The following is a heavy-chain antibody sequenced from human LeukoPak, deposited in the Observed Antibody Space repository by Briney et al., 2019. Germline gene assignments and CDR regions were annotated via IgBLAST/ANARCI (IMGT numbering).Heavy chain of an antibody. CDR1: GYSFTSYW. J-gene: IGHJ6*03. D-gene: IGHD1-14*01. CDR3: ARLTPPGPYYYYYYMDV. V-gene: IGHV5-51*01. Sequence: GESLKISCKGSGYSFTSYWIGWVRQMPGKGLEWMGIIYPGDSDTRYSPSFQGQVTISADKSISTAYLQWSSLKASDTAMYYCARLTPPGPYYYYYYMDVWGKGTTVTVPS. CDR2: IYPGDSDT.